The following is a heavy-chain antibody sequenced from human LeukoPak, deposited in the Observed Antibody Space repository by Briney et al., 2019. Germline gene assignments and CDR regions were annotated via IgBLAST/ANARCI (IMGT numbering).Heavy chain of an antibody. Sequence: ASVKVSCKASGYTFTGYYMHWVRQAPGQGLEWMGWINPNSGGTNYAQKFQGRVTMTRDTSISTAYMELSRLRSDDTVVYYCARDYYYGSGSYYPNWFDPWGQGTLVTVSS. J-gene: IGHJ5*02. CDR1: GYTFTGYY. CDR3: ARDYYYGSGSYYPNWFDP. V-gene: IGHV1-2*02. CDR2: INPNSGGT. D-gene: IGHD3-10*01.